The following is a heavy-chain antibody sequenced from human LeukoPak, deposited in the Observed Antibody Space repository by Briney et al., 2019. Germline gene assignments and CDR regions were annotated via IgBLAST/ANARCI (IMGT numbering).Heavy chain of an antibody. CDR1: GFTFSSYA. J-gene: IGHJ4*02. Sequence: GGSLRLSCAASGFTFSSYAMSWVRQAPGKGLEWVSAISGSGGSTYYADSVKGRFTISRDNSKNTLYLQMNSLRAEDTAVYYCAKSEASYDFWSGSPYFDYWGQGTLVTVSS. CDR3: AKSEASYDFWSGSPYFDY. CDR2: ISGSGGST. D-gene: IGHD3-3*01. V-gene: IGHV3-23*01.